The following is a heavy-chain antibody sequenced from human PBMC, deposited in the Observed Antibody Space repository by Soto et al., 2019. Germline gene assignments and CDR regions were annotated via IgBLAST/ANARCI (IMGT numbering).Heavy chain of an antibody. CDR2: IYYSGTT. CDR1: GGSITSSSYY. Sequence: SETLSLTCTVSGGSITSSSYYWGWIRQPPGKGLEWIGSIYYSGTTNYNPSLKSRVTMSADTSKNQFSLKLNSVTAADTAVYYCVRMNYYDTSGYPFDYWGQGMMVTVSS. CDR3: VRMNYYDTSGYPFDY. J-gene: IGHJ4*02. V-gene: IGHV4-39*07. D-gene: IGHD3-22*01.